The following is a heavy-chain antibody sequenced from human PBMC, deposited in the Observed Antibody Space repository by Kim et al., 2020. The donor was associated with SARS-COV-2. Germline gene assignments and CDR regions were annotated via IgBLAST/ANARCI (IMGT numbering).Heavy chain of an antibody. CDR2: INHSGST. Sequence: SETLSLTCAVYGGSFSGYYWSWIRQPPGKGLEWIGEINHSGSTNYNPSLKSRVTISVDTSKNQFSLKLSSVTAADTAVYYCARGLAEYYYGSGSYDYWGQGTLVTVSS. D-gene: IGHD3-10*01. CDR3: ARGLAEYYYGSGSYDY. V-gene: IGHV4-34*01. J-gene: IGHJ4*02. CDR1: GGSFSGYY.